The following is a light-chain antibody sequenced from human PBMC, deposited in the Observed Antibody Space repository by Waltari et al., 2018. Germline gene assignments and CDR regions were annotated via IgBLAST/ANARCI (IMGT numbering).Light chain of an antibody. V-gene: IGKV4-1*01. CDR1: QSLFYTPTNQNY. Sequence: DIVMTQSPDSLAVSLGERATINCKSSQSLFYTPTNQNYFSWFQQKAGQPPTLLIYLASSREYGVPNGFGGGESGTDFTLTINNLQAEDVAIDYCQQYDSTPYTFGQGTKLEIK. CDR2: LAS. J-gene: IGKJ2*01. CDR3: QQYDSTPYT.